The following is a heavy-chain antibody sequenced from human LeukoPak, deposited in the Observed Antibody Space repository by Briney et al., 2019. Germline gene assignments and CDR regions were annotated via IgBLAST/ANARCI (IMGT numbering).Heavy chain of an antibody. CDR2: IKSKTDGGTT. V-gene: IGHV3-15*01. CDR3: TTYYCDRGGLDY. CDR1: GFTFTNGW. D-gene: IGHD3-22*01. J-gene: IGHJ4*02. Sequence: GGSLRLSCVASGFTFTNGWMTWVRQAPGKGLEWVGRIKSKTDGGTTDYAAPMKGRFTISRDDSKSTLYLQMNSLKTEDTAVYYCTTYYCDRGGLDYWGQGTLVTVSS.